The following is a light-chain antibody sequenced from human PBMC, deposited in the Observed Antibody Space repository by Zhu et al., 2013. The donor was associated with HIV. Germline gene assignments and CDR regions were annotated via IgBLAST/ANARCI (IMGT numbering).Light chain of an antibody. CDR1: QGISSW. V-gene: IGKV1-12*01. J-gene: IGKJ4*01. CDR3: QQYHSLPLA. CDR2: AAS. Sequence: DIQMTQSPSSVSASVGDRVTITCRASQGISSWLAWYQQKPGKAPNLLIFAASNLETGVPSRFSGSGSGGTDFTFTIASLQPEDVATYYCQQYHSLPLAFGGGTKVEIK.